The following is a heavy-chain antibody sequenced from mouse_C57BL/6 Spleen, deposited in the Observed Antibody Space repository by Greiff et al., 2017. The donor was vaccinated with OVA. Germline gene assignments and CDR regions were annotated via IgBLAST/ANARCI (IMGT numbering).Heavy chain of an antibody. Sequence: QVQLQQPGAELVKPGASVKVSCKASGYTFTSYWMHWVKQRPGQGLEWIGRIHPSDSDTNYNQKFKGKATLTVDKSSSTAYMQLSSLTSEDSAVYYCAMISLFITTLGYAMDYWGQGTSVTVSS. CDR3: AMISLFITTLGYAMDY. J-gene: IGHJ4*01. V-gene: IGHV1-74*01. CDR1: GYTFTSYW. D-gene: IGHD1-1*01. CDR2: IHPSDSDT.